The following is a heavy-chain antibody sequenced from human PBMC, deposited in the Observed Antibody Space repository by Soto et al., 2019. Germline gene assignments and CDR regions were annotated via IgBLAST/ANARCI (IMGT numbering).Heavy chain of an antibody. CDR1: GYPFHNFG. J-gene: IGHJ4*02. D-gene: IGHD6-6*01. CDR2: SSAYNGNT. V-gene: IGHV1-18*01. CDR3: TRSSSEHFSSSEADY. Sequence: GASVKVSCKASGYPFHNFGINWVRQAPGQGLEWMGWSSAYNGNTDYARWLQDRVTMTTDTSTNTAYMELRSLRSDDTAVYYCTRSSSEHFSSSEADYWGQGTLVTVSS.